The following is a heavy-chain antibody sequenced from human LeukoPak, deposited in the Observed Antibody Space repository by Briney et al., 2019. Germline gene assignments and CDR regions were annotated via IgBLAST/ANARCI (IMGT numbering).Heavy chain of an antibody. CDR3: AACGGDCYQDWFDP. CDR2: ISAYNGNT. J-gene: IGHJ5*02. D-gene: IGHD2-21*02. V-gene: IGHV1-18*01. Sequence: ASVKVSCKAPGYTFTSYGISWVGQAPGQGLEWMGWISAYNGNTNYAQKLQGRVTMTTDTSTSTAYMELRSLRSDDTAVYYCAACGGDCYQDWFDPWGQGTLVTVSS. CDR1: GYTFTSYG.